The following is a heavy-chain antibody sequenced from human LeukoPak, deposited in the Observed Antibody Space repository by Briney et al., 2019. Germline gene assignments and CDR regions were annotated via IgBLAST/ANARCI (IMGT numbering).Heavy chain of an antibody. V-gene: IGHV1-18*01. Sequence: SVKVSCKASGYTFTSYGISWVRQAPGQGLEWMGWISAYNGNTNYAQKLQGRVTMTTDTSTSTAYMELRSLRSDDTAVYYCAREGTIFGVVISGHYYYGMDVWGQGTTVTVSS. D-gene: IGHD3-3*01. CDR1: GYTFTSYG. J-gene: IGHJ6*02. CDR2: ISAYNGNT. CDR3: AREGTIFGVVISGHYYYGMDV.